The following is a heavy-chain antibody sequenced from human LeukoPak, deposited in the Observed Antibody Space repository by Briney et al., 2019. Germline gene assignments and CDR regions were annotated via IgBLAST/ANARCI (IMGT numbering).Heavy chain of an antibody. J-gene: IGHJ5*02. CDR2: IYTSGST. Sequence: SETLSLTCTVSGGSISSYYWSWIRQPAGKGLEWIGRIYTSGSTNYNPSLKSRVTMSVDTSKNQFSLKLSSVTAADTAVYYRARDRRDLPYYYDSSGPNWFDPWGQGTLVTVSS. V-gene: IGHV4-4*07. D-gene: IGHD3-22*01. CDR1: GGSISSYY. CDR3: ARDRRDLPYYYDSSGPNWFDP.